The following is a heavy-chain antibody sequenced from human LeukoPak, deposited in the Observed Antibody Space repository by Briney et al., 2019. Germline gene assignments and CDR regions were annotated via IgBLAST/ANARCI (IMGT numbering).Heavy chain of an antibody. CDR2: INTNTGNP. Sequence: ASVTVSCKASGYTFTSYGISWVRQAPGQGLEWMGWINTNTGNPTYAQGFTGRFVFSLDTSVSTAYLQISSLKAEDTAVYYCARDLGYCSSTSCLPQNWFDPWGQGTLVTVSS. CDR3: ARDLGYCSSTSCLPQNWFDP. V-gene: IGHV7-4-1*02. D-gene: IGHD2-2*01. CDR1: GYTFTSYG. J-gene: IGHJ5*02.